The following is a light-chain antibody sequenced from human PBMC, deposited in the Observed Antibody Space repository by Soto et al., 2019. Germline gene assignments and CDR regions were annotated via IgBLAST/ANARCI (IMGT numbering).Light chain of an antibody. Sequence: DIQMTQSPSSLSASIGDRVTIICRASQGISRSLAWYQQKPEKAPNXLIYDASSLQSGVPSRFSGSGSGTQFTLTISSLQPDDFATYVCQQYNSYSITFGQGTRLEIK. CDR2: DAS. CDR3: QQYNSYSIT. J-gene: IGKJ5*01. V-gene: IGKV1D-16*01. CDR1: QGISRS.